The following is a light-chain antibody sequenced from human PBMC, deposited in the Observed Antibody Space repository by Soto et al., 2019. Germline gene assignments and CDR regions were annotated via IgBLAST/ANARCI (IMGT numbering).Light chain of an antibody. CDR3: CSYAGSSTWA. V-gene: IGLV2-23*01. CDR1: SSDVGSYNL. J-gene: IGLJ2*01. Sequence: QSALTQPASVSGSPGQSITISCTGTSSDVGSYNLVSWYQQFPGKAPKLMIYEGSKRPSGVSNRFSGSKSGITASLTISGLQAEDEGDYYCCSYAGSSTWAFGGGTKLTVL. CDR2: EGS.